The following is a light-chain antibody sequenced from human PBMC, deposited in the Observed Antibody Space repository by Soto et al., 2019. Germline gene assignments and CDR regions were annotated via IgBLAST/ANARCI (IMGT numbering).Light chain of an antibody. J-gene: IGKJ1*01. CDR2: GAS. Sequence: VRTQAPDTLCVAPGERAALSCRGSQTINNNVAWYQLKDGQVPRLVIYGASTRATAIPARFSGSGSGTEFTLTISSLQSEDFAEYHCQQYNNWPQTFGQGPKLDI. V-gene: IGKV3-15*01. CDR3: QQYNNWPQT. CDR1: QTINNN.